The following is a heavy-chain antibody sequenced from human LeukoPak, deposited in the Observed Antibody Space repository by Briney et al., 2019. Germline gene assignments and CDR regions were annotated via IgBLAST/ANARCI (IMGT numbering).Heavy chain of an antibody. CDR1: GFTFSSYG. V-gene: IGHV3-33*08. Sequence: PPGGSLRLSCAASGFTFSSYGMYWVRQAPGKGLEWVAVIWYDGSNKYYADSVKGRFTISRDNSKNTLYLQMNSLRAEDTAVYYCARDRVGSPRPYDAFDIWGQGTRVTVSS. CDR3: ARDRVGSPRPYDAFDI. J-gene: IGHJ3*02. CDR2: IWYDGSNK. D-gene: IGHD1-26*01.